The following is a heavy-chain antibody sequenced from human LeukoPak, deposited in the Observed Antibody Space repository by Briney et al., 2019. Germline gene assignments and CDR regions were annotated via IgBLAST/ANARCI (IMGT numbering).Heavy chain of an antibody. D-gene: IGHD6-13*01. CDR2: ISGSGGST. CDR3: AKDPSGIAAAGPLGWFDP. V-gene: IGHV3-23*01. CDR1: GFTFSDHY. Sequence: PGGSLRLSCAASGFTFSDHYMDWVRQAPGKGLEWVSAISGSGGSTYYADSVKGRFTISRDNSKNTLYLQMNSLRAEDTAVYYCAKDPSGIAAAGPLGWFDPWGQGTLVTVSS. J-gene: IGHJ5*02.